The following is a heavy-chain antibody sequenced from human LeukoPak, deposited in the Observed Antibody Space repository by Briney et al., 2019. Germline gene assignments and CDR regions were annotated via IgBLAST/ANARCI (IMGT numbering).Heavy chain of an antibody. D-gene: IGHD3-3*01. CDR3: ARILGDFWSGYYRWFDP. J-gene: IGHJ5*02. CDR1: GGSIRRYY. Sequence: SETMSLACPVAGGSIRRYYWSWIRQPPGIGLECTRYLYYSGSTNYNPSLKSRVTISVDTSKHQFSLKLSSVTAADTAVYYCARILGDFWSGYYRWFDPGAREPWSPSPQ. V-gene: IGHV4-59*01. CDR2: LYYSGST.